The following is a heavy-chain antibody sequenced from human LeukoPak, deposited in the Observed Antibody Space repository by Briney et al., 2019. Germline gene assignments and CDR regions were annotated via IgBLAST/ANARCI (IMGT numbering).Heavy chain of an antibody. CDR3: ARDTHRLVGVPDC. CDR1: GDSISSSNYY. V-gene: IGHV4-39*07. Sequence: PSETLSLTCTVSGDSISSSNYYWGWIRQPPGKGLEWIGSIYYSGRTYYNPSLKSRVTISVDTSKNQFSLKLSSVTAADTAVYYCARDTHRLVGVPDCWGQGTLVTVSS. J-gene: IGHJ4*02. CDR2: IYYSGRT. D-gene: IGHD1-26*01.